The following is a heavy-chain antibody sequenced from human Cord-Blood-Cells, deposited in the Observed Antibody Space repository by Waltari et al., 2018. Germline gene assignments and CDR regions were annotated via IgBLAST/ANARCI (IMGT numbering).Heavy chain of an antibody. CDR1: GFTFSSYA. CDR2: ISGSGGST. J-gene: IGHJ5*02. D-gene: IGHD2-2*01. V-gene: IGHV3-23*01. CDR3: AKDLSQLLSYNWFDP. Sequence: EVQLLESGGGLVQPGGSLRLSCAASGFTFSSYAMSWVGQAPGKGLEWVSAISGSGGSTYYADSVKGRFTISRDNSKNTLYLQMNSLRAEDTAVYYCAKDLSQLLSYNWFDPWGQGTLVTVSS.